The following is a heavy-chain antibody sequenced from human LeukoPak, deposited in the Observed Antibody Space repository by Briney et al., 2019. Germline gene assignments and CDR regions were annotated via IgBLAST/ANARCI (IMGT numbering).Heavy chain of an antibody. V-gene: IGHV3-23*01. J-gene: IGHJ4*02. CDR2: IYENGGTT. CDR3: ARGGLRYSYGYY. CDR1: GFTFRSHA. Sequence: GGSLRLSCVGSGFTFRSHAMSWVRQAPEKGLEFVSGIYENGGTTYYADSVKGRFSISRDNSKNTLYLQMDSLRGEDTAVYYCARGGLRYSYGYYWGQGTLVTVS. D-gene: IGHD5-18*01.